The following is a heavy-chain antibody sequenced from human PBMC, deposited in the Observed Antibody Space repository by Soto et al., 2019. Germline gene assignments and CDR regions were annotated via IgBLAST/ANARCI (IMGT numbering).Heavy chain of an antibody. Sequence: ASVKVSCKASGYTFTSYDINWVRQATGQGLEWMGWMNPNSGNTGYAQKFQGRVTITADESTSTAYMELSSLRSEDTAVYYCARDTAGDSSGYYYYYYGMDVWGQGTTVTVSS. V-gene: IGHV1-8*01. D-gene: IGHD3-22*01. CDR1: GYTFTSYD. J-gene: IGHJ6*02. CDR3: ARDTAGDSSGYYYYYYGMDV. CDR2: MNPNSGNT.